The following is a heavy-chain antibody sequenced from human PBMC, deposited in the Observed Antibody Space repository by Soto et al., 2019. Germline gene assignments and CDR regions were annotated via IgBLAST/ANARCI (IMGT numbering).Heavy chain of an antibody. V-gene: IGHV2-5*01. CDR1: GFSLSTSGVG. CDR3: AHRRVGAHAFDI. D-gene: IGHD1-26*01. Sequence: QITLKESGPTLVKPTQTLTLTCTFSGFSLSTSGVGVGWIRQPPGKALEWLALIYWNDDKRYSPSLKSRLTITKDTSKKQVVLTMTNMDPVDTATYYCAHRRVGAHAFDIWGQGTMVTVSS. CDR2: IYWNDDK. J-gene: IGHJ3*02.